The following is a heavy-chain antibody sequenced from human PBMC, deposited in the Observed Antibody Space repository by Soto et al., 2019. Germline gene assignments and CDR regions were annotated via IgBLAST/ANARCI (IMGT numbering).Heavy chain of an antibody. Sequence: SRPTLENPPQTLTLSCTFSAFSHGTTGMRVSWIRQPPGKALEWLARIDWDDDKFYSTSLKTRLTISKDTSKNQVVLRMTNMDPADTATYYCARTAGYYRGRQFDYWGQGTLVTVSS. CDR3: ARTAGYYRGRQFDY. J-gene: IGHJ4*02. D-gene: IGHD3-10*01. CDR1: AFSHGTTGMR. V-gene: IGHV2-70*04. CDR2: IDWDDDK.